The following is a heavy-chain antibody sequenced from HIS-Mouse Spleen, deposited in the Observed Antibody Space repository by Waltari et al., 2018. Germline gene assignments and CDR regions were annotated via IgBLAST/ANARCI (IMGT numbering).Heavy chain of an antibody. CDR3: APRHPGVVDAVDI. J-gene: IGHJ3*02. CDR2: IYWDDDK. CDR1: GFPLSTSGVG. V-gene: IGHV2-5*02. Sequence: QITLKESGPTLVKPTQTLTLTCTFPGFPLSTSGVGVGWIRQHPGKALEWLALIYWDDDKSYSTTLKSRITNTQYPSNSQTVLTVTNMDPVDTALYYGAPRHPGVVDAVDIWGQGTMVTVSS. D-gene: IGHD3-3*01.